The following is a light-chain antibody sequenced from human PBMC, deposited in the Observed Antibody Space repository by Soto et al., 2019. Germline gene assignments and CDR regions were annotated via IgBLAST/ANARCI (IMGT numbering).Light chain of an antibody. CDR1: QSAISN. J-gene: IGKJ5*01. CDR2: DAS. CDR3: QQRNVWPPVN. Sequence: EIVMTPSPATLSVSPVERVTLSCIASQSAISNLAWYQQTPGQTPRLLIYDASTRATDIPARFSGSGSGTDFTLTISSLEPEDSAVYYCQQRNVWPPVNCGQGTRREIK. V-gene: IGKV3-15*01.